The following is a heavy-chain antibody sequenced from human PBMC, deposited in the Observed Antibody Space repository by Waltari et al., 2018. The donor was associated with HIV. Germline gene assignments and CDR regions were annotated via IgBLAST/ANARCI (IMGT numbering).Heavy chain of an antibody. CDR2: IHNDGSST. D-gene: IGHD3-16*01. V-gene: IGHV3-74*01. CDR3: TRDGGGHPFVGYGMDV. J-gene: IGHJ6*02. CDR1: VFTFRTYW. Sequence: EVQLVESGGVLVQPGGSLRLSCAASVFTFRTYWMPWVRQGPGKGLGGVSGIHNDGSSTSYADSVKGRFTISRDNAKNTLFLQMNSLRVEDTAVYYCTRDGGGHPFVGYGMDVWGQGTTVTVSS.